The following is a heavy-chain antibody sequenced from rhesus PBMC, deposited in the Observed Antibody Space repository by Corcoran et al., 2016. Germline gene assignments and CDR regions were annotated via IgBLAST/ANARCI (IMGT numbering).Heavy chain of an antibody. Sequence: QVQLQESGPGLVKPSETLPLTCAVSGASFSVYSWGLIPQPPGKGLEGIGYNSGSSGSTDYNPYLKSRVTISTDTSKNQFSLKLSSVTAADTAVYYCARMNTVWDSWGQGVVVTVSS. D-gene: IGHD4-23*01. CDR2: NSGSSGST. CDR3: ARMNTVWDS. V-gene: IGHV4-165*01. CDR1: GASFSVYS. J-gene: IGHJ6*01.